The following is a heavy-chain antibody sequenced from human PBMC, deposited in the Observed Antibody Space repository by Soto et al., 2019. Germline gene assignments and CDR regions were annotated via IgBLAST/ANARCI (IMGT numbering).Heavy chain of an antibody. J-gene: IGHJ4*02. CDR2: ISSTTNYI. V-gene: IGHV3-21*01. CDR1: GFPFTRYS. CDR3: ARESEDLTSNFDY. Sequence: GASLSLSCAASGFPFTRYSMNWVRQAPGKGLEWVSSISSTTNYIYHADSMKGRFTVSRDNAKNSVYLEMNSLSAEDTAVYYCARESEDLTSNFDYWGQGTLVTVSA.